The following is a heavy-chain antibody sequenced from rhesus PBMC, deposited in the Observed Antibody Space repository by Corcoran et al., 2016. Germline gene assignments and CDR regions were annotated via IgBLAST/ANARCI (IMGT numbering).Heavy chain of an antibody. D-gene: IGHD3-16*01. Sequence: EVQLVESGGGLAKPGGSLRLSCAASGFTFSDYYMHWVRKGSGKWLEWVSRISNGGGSTWYSDSGQGRFTISRENAKNTLYLQMNSLRAEDTAVYYCARDEYYYSGSFPAYWGQGVLVTVSS. J-gene: IGHJ4*01. CDR2: ISNGGGST. CDR1: GFTFSDYY. V-gene: IGHV3-59*01. CDR3: ARDEYYYSGSFPAY.